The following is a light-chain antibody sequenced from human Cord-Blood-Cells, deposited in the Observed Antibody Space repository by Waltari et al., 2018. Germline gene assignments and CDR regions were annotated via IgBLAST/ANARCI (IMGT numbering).Light chain of an antibody. CDR2: KAS. V-gene: IGKV1-5*03. CDR1: QSISSW. J-gene: IGKJ2*01. CDR3: QQYNSYSYT. Sequence: DIQMTQSPSTLSASVGDIVPITCRVNQSISSWLAWYQLKPGKAPKLLIYKASSLESGVPSRFSGSGSGTEFTLTISSLQPDDFATYYCQQYNSYSYTFGQGTKLEIK.